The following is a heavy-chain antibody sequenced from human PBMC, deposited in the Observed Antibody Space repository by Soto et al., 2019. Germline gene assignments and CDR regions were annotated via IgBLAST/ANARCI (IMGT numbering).Heavy chain of an antibody. CDR2: ISWNGGDI. D-gene: IGHD2-2*03. CDR1: GFSFDDYG. V-gene: IGHV3-9*01. J-gene: IGHJ4*02. CDR3: AKDNDLDRDGPFDY. Sequence: EVQLVESGGGSVQPGRSLRLSCAASGFSFDDYGMHWVRQGPGKGVEWVSGISWNGGDIYYADSVKGRFTISRDNAKRSLYLQMNSLRTEDTALYYCAKDNDLDRDGPFDYWGQGILVTVSS.